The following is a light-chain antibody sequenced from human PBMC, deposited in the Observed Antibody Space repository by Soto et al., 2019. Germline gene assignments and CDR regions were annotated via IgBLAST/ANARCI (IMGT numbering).Light chain of an antibody. CDR1: QSLTHSSGYNY. V-gene: IGKV2-28*01. J-gene: IGKJ5*01. CDR2: LGS. CDR3: MQPLQTLIT. Sequence: EIVLTQSPLSLSVPPGEPASISCRSSQSLTHSSGYNYLDWYLLKSGQPPQLVIYLGSNRGSGVPDRFSGSGSGTHFTLTISRVETEDAGVYFCMQPLQTLITFGQGTRLDIQ.